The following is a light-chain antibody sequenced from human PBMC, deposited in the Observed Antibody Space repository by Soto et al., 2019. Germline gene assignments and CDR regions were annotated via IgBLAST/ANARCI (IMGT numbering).Light chain of an antibody. CDR2: GAS. V-gene: IGKV3-15*01. CDR3: QQYHTWPIT. J-gene: IGKJ4*01. CDR1: QGVSRK. Sequence: DIVMTQSPATLSVAPGERVTVSCRASQGVSRKLAWYQHKPGQAPRHLISGASTGATGIPARFSGSGSGTEFTLTISSLQSEDCAIYYCQQYHTWPITFGGGTKVEIK.